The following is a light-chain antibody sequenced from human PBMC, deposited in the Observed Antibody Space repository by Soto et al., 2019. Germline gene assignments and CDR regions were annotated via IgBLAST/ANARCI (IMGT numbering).Light chain of an antibody. CDR3: QQSFSTPRT. Sequence: DIQMTQSPSSQSASVGDRVTITCRASQSINSYLNWYQQKPGKAPKLLICAASSLQSGVPSRFSGSGSETDFTLTISSLQPDDFATYYCQQSFSTPRTFGQGTRVEI. CDR2: AAS. V-gene: IGKV1-39*01. CDR1: QSINSY. J-gene: IGKJ1*01.